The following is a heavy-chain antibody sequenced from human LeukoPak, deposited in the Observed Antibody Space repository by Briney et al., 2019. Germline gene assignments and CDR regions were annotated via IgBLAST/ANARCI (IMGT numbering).Heavy chain of an antibody. CDR2: ISWDGGST. V-gene: IGHV3-43D*03. Sequence: QPGGSLRLSCAASGFTFDDYAVHWVRQAPGKGLEWVSLISWDGGSTYYADSVKGRFTISRDNSKNSLYLQMNSLRAEDTALYYCAKDWGGQLEGIDYWGQGTLVTVSS. CDR1: GFTFDDYA. D-gene: IGHD1-1*01. J-gene: IGHJ4*02. CDR3: AKDWGGQLEGIDY.